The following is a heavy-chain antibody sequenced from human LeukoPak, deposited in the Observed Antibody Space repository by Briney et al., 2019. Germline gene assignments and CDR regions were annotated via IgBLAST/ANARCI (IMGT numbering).Heavy chain of an antibody. CDR2: ISRDGTDR. CDR3: VKGSGVYGHPVSPLVDH. Sequence: GGSLRLSCAASGFDFGDSVMHWVRQAPGEGLQWVAIISRDGTDRRYEDFVKGRFTISRDNSERTVSLQMNSLRPEDTSVYYCVKGSGVYGHPVSPLVDHWGQGTLVIVSS. CDR1: GFDFGDSV. V-gene: IGHV3-30*18. J-gene: IGHJ4*02. D-gene: IGHD3-10*01.